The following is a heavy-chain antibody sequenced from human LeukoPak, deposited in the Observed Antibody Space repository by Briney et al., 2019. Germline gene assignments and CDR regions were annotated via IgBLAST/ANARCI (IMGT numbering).Heavy chain of an antibody. Sequence: GGSLRLSCAASGFSFSSYAMHWVRQAPGKGLEWVAVIWYDGSNQYYADSVRGRFTISRDNSKNTLHLQMNSLRAEDTAAYYCVKSGSDYVHLPSEYYLDFWGQGTLVTVSS. V-gene: IGHV3-33*06. J-gene: IGHJ4*02. CDR2: IWYDGSNQ. D-gene: IGHD4-17*01. CDR3: VKSGSDYVHLPSEYYLDF. CDR1: GFSFSSYA.